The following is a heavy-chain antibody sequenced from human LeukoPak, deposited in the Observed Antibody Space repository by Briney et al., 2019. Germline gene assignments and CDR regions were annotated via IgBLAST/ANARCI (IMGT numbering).Heavy chain of an antibody. D-gene: IGHD2-2*01. V-gene: IGHV1-24*01. CDR1: GYTLTELS. CDR2: FDPEDGET. Sequence: ASVKVSCKVSGYTLTELSMHWVRQAPGKGLEWMGGFDPEDGETIYAQKFQGRVTMTEDTSTDTAYMELSSLRSEDTAVYYCATDIHCSXTSCKGXWGQGTLVTVSS. J-gene: IGHJ4*02. CDR3: ATDIHCSXTSCKGX.